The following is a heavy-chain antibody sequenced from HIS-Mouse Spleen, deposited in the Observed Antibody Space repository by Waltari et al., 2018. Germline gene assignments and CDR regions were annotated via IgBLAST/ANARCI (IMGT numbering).Heavy chain of an antibody. Sequence: QLQLQESGPGLVKPSETLSLTCTVSGGPISSSSYYWGWIRQPPGKGLGWIGSIYYSVSPSDNPSLKGRVTISVDTSKNQFSLKLSSVTAADTAVYYCAREIPYSSSWYDWYFDLWGRGTLVTVSS. CDR1: GGPISSSSYY. CDR2: IYYSVSP. CDR3: AREIPYSSSWYDWYFDL. J-gene: IGHJ2*01. D-gene: IGHD6-13*01. V-gene: IGHV4-39*07.